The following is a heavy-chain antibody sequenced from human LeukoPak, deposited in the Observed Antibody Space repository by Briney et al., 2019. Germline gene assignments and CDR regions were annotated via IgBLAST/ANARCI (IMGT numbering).Heavy chain of an antibody. J-gene: IGHJ2*01. V-gene: IGHV3-33*01. CDR2: IRPDENRK. CDR3: VVVLVPAAVWQFDL. Sequence: GGSLRLSCVASVFTFSHYGFHWVRQAPGKGLEWVGVIRPDENRKAYGDSVKGRFTISRDNSKNTVYLQMNTLRAEDTAVYYCVVVLVPAAVWQFDLWGRGTQVTVSS. D-gene: IGHD2-15*01. CDR1: VFTFSHYG.